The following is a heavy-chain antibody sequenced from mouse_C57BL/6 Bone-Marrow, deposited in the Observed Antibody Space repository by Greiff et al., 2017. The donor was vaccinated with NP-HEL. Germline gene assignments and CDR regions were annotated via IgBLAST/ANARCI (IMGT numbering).Heavy chain of an antibody. CDR1: GYTFTDYY. J-gene: IGHJ3*01. D-gene: IGHD2-3*01. CDR2: INPYNGGT. Sequence: VQLQQSGPVLVKPGASVKMSCKASGYTFTDYYMNWVKQSHGKSLEWIGVINPYNGGTSYNQKFKGKATLTVAKSSSTAYMELNSLPSEDSAVYYCAREKWLLPAWFAYWGQGTLVTVSA. V-gene: IGHV1-19*01. CDR3: AREKWLLPAWFAY.